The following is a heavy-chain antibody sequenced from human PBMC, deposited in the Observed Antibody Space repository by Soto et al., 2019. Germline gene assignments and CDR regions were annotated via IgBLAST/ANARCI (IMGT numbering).Heavy chain of an antibody. V-gene: IGHV5-51*01. D-gene: IGHD2-2*01. CDR3: ARDFSISTNCMRPVCYYYYGMDV. J-gene: IGHJ6*02. Sequence: PGESLKISCKGSGYSFTSYWISWVRQMPGKGLEWMGIIYPGDSDTRYSPSFQGPSFQGQVTISADKSISTAYLQWSSLKASDTAMYYCARDFSISTNCMRPVCYYYYGMDVWGLETTVTVSS. CDR2: IYPGDSDT. CDR1: GYSFTSYW.